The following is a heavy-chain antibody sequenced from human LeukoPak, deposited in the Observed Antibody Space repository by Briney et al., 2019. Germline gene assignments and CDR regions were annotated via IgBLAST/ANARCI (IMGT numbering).Heavy chain of an antibody. V-gene: IGHV4-34*01. Sequence: SETLSLTCTVYGESFSEYYWSWIRQPPGKGLEWIGEINHSGSTTYNPSLTGRVTISVDTSKNQFSLRLTSVTAADTAVYHCAQVSAAGPLLFSCWGQGTLVTVSS. CDR2: INHSGST. D-gene: IGHD6-13*01. CDR3: AQVSAAGPLLFSC. J-gene: IGHJ4*02. CDR1: GESFSEYY.